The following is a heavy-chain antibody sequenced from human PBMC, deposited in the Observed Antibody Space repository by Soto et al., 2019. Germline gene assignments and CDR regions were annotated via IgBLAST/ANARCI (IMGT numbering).Heavy chain of an antibody. J-gene: IGHJ5*02. V-gene: IGHV4-59*01. CDR3: ARDYWFDP. Sequence: QVQLQESGPGLVKPSETLSLTCTVSGGSIFSDDWTWIRQPPGKGLEWIGYISRGGSSKYAPSLTARVTFTTDTSKNPVSLKLTYFTVADPAVYYCARDYWFDPWGPGTLVIVSS. CDR2: ISRGGSS. CDR1: GGSIFSDD.